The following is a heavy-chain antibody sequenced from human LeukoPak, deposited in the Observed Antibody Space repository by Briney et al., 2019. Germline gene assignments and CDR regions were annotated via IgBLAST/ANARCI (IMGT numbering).Heavy chain of an antibody. CDR2: MSSNGGTT. D-gene: IGHD5-18*01. V-gene: IGHV3-64*01. J-gene: IGHJ4*02. Sequence: TGGSLRLSCAASGFTFSSYAMHWVRQAPGKGLEYVSAMSSNGGTTDYANSVKGRFTISRDNSKNTLYLQMGSLRAEDMAVYYCARAVDVYTYGYGYWGQGTLVTVSP. CDR1: GFTFSSYA. CDR3: ARAVDVYTYGYGY.